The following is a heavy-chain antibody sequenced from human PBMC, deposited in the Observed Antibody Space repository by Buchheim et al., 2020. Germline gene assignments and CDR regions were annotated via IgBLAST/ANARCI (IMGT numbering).Heavy chain of an antibody. CDR1: GFTFSNYW. V-gene: IGHV3-74*01. CDR3: AAYSSGSWD. CDR2: INSDGGGT. J-gene: IGHJ4*02. D-gene: IGHD3-22*01. Sequence: EVRLVESGGGLVQPGGSLRLSCAASGFTFSNYWMQWGRQAPGKGPVWVSRINSDGGGTSYADSVKGRLTIYRDNAKNTLDLQMNSLRAEDTAVYYCAAYSSGSWDWGQGTL.